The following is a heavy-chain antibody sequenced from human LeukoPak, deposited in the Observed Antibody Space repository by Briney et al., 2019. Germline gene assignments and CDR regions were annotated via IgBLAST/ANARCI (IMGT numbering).Heavy chain of an antibody. CDR2: ISAYNGNT. CDR3: FTSSSSRLGYYFDY. Sequence: ASVKVSCKASGYTFTSYGISWVRQAPGQGLEWMGWISAYNGNTNYAQTLQGRVTMTTDTSTSTAYMELRSLRSDDTAVYYCFTSSSSRLGYYFDYWGQGTLVTVSS. D-gene: IGHD6-6*01. J-gene: IGHJ4*02. V-gene: IGHV1-18*01. CDR1: GYTFTSYG.